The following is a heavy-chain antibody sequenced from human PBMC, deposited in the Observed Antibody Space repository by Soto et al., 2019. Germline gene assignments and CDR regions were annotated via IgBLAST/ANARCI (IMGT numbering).Heavy chain of an antibody. J-gene: IGHJ4*02. CDR2: IYGDDDK. D-gene: IGHD6-25*01. CDR1: GFSLITTGVG. CDR3: AHRVARGYAFDY. V-gene: IGHV2-5*02. Sequence: QITLKESGPTLVKPTQTLTLTCTFSGFSLITTGVGVAWNRQPPGKALEWLALIYGDDDKRYSPSLKSRLTITKDTSKNQVVLTLANMDPVDTVTYFCAHRVARGYAFDYWGQGTLLTVSS.